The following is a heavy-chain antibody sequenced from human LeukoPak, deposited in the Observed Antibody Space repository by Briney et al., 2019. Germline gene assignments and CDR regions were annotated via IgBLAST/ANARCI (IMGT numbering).Heavy chain of an antibody. CDR2: IYYSGST. CDR1: GGSISSYY. J-gene: IGHJ4*02. V-gene: IGHV4-59*01. Sequence: PSETLSLTCTVYGGSISSYYWSWIRQPPGKGLEWIGYIYYSGSTNYYPSLKSRVTISVDTSKNQFSLKLSSVTAADTAVYYCASMIAAAGMGYFDYWGQGTLVTVSS. CDR3: ASMIAAAGMGYFDY. D-gene: IGHD6-13*01.